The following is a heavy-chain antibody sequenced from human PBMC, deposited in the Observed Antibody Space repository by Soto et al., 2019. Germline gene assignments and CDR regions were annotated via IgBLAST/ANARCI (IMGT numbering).Heavy chain of an antibody. CDR3: ARVSIFGSLNWFDP. D-gene: IGHD3-10*01. V-gene: IGHV1-8*01. CDR1: GYIFTNND. CDR2: MNPGGGDT. J-gene: IGHJ5*02. Sequence: ASVKVSCKASGYIFTNNDVSWVRQAPGHGLEWMGWMNPGGGDTGFAQKFQGRVTMTRNISIATAYMELSSLRADDTAIYYCARVSIFGSLNWFDPWGQGTLVTVSS.